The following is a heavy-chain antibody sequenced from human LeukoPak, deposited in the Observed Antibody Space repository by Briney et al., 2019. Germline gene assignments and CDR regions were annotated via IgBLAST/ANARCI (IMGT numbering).Heavy chain of an antibody. D-gene: IGHD4-17*01. CDR3: ARRYGDYLSHFEY. CDR2: ISSSGSII. CDR1: GFTFSSYA. V-gene: IGHV3-48*03. Sequence: GGSLRLSCAASGFTFSSYAMSWVRQAPGKGLEWVSYISSSGSIIYYADSVKGRFTISRDNAKNSLYLQMNSLRAEDTAVYYCARRYGDYLSHFEYWGQGTLVTVSS. J-gene: IGHJ4*02.